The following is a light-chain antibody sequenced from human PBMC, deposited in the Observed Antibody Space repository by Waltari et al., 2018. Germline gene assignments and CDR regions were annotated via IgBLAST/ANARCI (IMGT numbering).Light chain of an antibody. V-gene: IGLV2-14*03. CDR1: SSDIGRYHF. J-gene: IGLJ2*01. CDR2: DVF. Sequence: QSALTQPASVSGSPGQSITLSCTGSSSDIGRYHFVSWYQQHPGKAPKLILYDVFNRPSGVSNRFSGSKSGNTASLTISGLQPEDETDYYCSSHTTSNTLIFGGGTRVTVL. CDR3: SSHTTSNTLI.